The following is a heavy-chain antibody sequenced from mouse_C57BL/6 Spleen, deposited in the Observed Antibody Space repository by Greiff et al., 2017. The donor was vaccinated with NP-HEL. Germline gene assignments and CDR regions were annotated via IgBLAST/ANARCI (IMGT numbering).Heavy chain of an antibody. CDR2: IHPNSGST. Sequence: QVQLQQPGAELVKPGASVKLSCKASGYNFTSYWMHWVKQRPGQGLEWIGMIHPNSGSTNYNEKFKSKATLTVDKSSSTAYMQLSSLTSEDSAVYYCARVIYYDYEGFAYWGQGTLVTVSA. J-gene: IGHJ3*01. CDR3: ARVIYYDYEGFAY. V-gene: IGHV1-64*01. D-gene: IGHD2-4*01. CDR1: GYNFTSYW.